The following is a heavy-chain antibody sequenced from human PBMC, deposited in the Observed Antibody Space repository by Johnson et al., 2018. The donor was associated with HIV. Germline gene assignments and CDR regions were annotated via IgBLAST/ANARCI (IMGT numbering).Heavy chain of an antibody. V-gene: IGHV3-66*01. D-gene: IGHD5-24*01. J-gene: IGHJ3*02. CDR2: LFSGGST. CDR1: GFTVSSYY. CDR3: ARACRAGYTCDAFDI. Sequence: VQLVESGGGLVQPGGSLRLSCAASGFTVSSYYMSWVRQAPGKGLEWVSILFSGGSTYYADSVTGRFTISRDNSKNTQSLHRNSLRAEDTAVYYCARACRAGYTCDAFDIWSQATMVTVSS.